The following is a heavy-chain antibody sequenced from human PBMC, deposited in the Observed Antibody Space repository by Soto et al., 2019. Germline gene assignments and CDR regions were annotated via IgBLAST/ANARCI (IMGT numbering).Heavy chain of an antibody. CDR2: IYWDDDK. Sequence: QITLKESGPTLVKPTQPLTLTCTFSGFSLSTSGVGVGWIRQPPGKALEWLALIYWDDDKRYSPSLKSRLTITKDTSKHQVVLTMTNMDPVDTATYYCAHRRRTFDLVPSWYFDLWGRGTLVTVSS. V-gene: IGHV2-5*02. D-gene: IGHD3-9*01. CDR1: GFSLSTSGVG. J-gene: IGHJ2*01. CDR3: AHRRRTFDLVPSWYFDL.